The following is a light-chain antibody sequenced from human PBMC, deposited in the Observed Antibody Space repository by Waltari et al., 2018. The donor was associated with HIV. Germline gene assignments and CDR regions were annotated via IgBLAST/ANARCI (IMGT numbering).Light chain of an antibody. V-gene: IGLV3-1*01. CDR1: KLGDKY. Sequence: SYELTQPPSVSVSPGQTASNTCSGDKLGDKYACWYQQKPGQSPMLVIYQDSKRPSGIPERFSGSNSGNTATLTISGTQAMDEADYYCQAWDSSTVWVFGGGTKLTVL. CDR3: QAWDSSTVWV. J-gene: IGLJ3*02. CDR2: QDS.